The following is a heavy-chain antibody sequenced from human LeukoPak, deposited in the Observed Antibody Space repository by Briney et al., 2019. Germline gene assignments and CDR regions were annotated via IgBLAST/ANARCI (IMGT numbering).Heavy chain of an antibody. Sequence: SGPTLVNPTQTLTLTCTSSGFSLSTSGVGVGWIRQPPGKALEWLALIYWNDDKGYSPSLKSRLTITKDTSKNQVVLTLTKMDPVDTATYYCAHMSPGIGAAGYYWGQGTLVTVSS. J-gene: IGHJ4*02. CDR2: IYWNDDK. CDR3: AHMSPGIGAAGYY. V-gene: IGHV2-5*01. D-gene: IGHD6-13*01. CDR1: GFSLSTSGVG.